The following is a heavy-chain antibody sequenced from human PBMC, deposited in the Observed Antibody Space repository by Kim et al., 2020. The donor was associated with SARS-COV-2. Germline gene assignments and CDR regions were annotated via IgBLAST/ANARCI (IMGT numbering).Heavy chain of an antibody. V-gene: IGHV3-33*01. CDR1: GFTFSSYG. J-gene: IGHJ3*02. Sequence: GGSLRLSCAASGFTFSSYGMHWVRQAPGKGLEWVAVIWYDGSNKYYADSVKGRFTISRDNSKNTLYLQMNSLRAEDTAVYYCARTTYYYDSSGDAFDIWGQGTMVTVSS. CDR3: ARTTYYYDSSGDAFDI. D-gene: IGHD3-22*01. CDR2: IWYDGSNK.